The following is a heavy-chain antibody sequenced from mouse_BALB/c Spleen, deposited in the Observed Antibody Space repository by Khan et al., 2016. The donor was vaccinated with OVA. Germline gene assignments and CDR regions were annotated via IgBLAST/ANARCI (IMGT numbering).Heavy chain of an antibody. CDR1: GYSITSDYA. CDR2: ISYSGST. D-gene: IGHD2-2*01. Sequence: EVQLQESGPGLVKPSQSLSLTCTVTGYSITSDYAWNWIRQFPGNKLEWMGYISYSGSTSYHPSLKSRISITRDTSKNQFFLQLNSVTTEDTATFYCAGSIYDGYAYFDYWGQGTTLTVSS. V-gene: IGHV3-2*02. CDR3: AGSIYDGYAYFDY. J-gene: IGHJ2*01.